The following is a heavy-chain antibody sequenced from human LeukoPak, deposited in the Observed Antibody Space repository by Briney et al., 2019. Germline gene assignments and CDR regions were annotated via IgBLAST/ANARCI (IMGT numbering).Heavy chain of an antibody. D-gene: IGHD2-15*01. CDR3: ARGGSGSFDY. CDR2: INNDGSST. V-gene: IGHV3-74*01. Sequence: PGGSLRLSCAASGFTFSSYWMHWVRQVSGRALVWVSRINNDGSSTTYADSVEGRFTISRDNAKNTLNLQMNSLRAEDTAVYFCARGGSGSFDYWGQGTLVTVSS. J-gene: IGHJ4*02. CDR1: GFTFSSYW.